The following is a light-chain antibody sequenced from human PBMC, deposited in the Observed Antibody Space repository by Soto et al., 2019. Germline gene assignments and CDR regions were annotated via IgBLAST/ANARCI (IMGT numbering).Light chain of an antibody. V-gene: IGLV1-40*01. J-gene: IGLJ1*01. CDR2: GNT. CDR1: GSSPGAGFD. CDR3: QSYDSRLGASD. Sequence: QSLLPDPRSVSWAPGQWVTISCTGSGSSPGAGFDVHWYQQLPGTAPKLLIYGNTNRPSGVPDRFSGSKSGTSASLAITGLHAEDEADYHCQSYDSRLGASDFGTGTKVTVL.